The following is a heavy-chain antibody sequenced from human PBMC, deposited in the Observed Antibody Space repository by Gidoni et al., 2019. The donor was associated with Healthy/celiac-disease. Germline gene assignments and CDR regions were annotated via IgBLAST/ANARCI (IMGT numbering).Heavy chain of an antibody. D-gene: IGHD3-3*01. J-gene: IGHJ4*02. CDR3: ARDHPGDFWSGYPIDY. Sequence: EVQLVESGGGLVKPGGSLRLSCAASGFTFSSYSMHWVRQAPGKGLEWVSSISSSSSYIYYADSVKGRFTISRDNAKNSLYLQMNSLRAEDTAVYYCARDHPGDFWSGYPIDYWGQGTLVTVSS. CDR1: GFTFSSYS. V-gene: IGHV3-21*01. CDR2: ISSSSSYI.